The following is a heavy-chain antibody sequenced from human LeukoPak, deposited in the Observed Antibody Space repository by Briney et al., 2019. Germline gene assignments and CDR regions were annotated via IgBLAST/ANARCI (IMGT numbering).Heavy chain of an antibody. CDR2: INTDGIST. CDR3: ARDLPSRAIAALNY. J-gene: IGHJ4*02. Sequence: GGSLRLSCAASGFTFSSYWMHWVRQAPGKGLVWVSRINTDGISTAYADSVEGRFTISRDNAKNTMYLQMNSLRAEDTPVYYCARDLPSRAIAALNYWGQGTLVTVSS. CDR1: GFTFSSYW. V-gene: IGHV3-74*01. D-gene: IGHD6-6*01.